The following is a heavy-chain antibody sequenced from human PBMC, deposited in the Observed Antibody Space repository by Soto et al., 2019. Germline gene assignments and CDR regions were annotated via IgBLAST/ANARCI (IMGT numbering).Heavy chain of an antibody. CDR2: ISWNSGTI. CDR3: AKDIDSHSSSSLAY. Sequence: EVQLVESGGGLVQPGRSLRLSCAASGFTFDDYAMHWVRQAPGKGLEWVSGISWNSGTIDYADSVKGRFTISRDNAKNSLYLQMNSLRPEDTALYYCAKDIDSHSSSSLAYWGQGTLVTVSS. D-gene: IGHD6-13*01. J-gene: IGHJ4*02. CDR1: GFTFDDYA. V-gene: IGHV3-9*01.